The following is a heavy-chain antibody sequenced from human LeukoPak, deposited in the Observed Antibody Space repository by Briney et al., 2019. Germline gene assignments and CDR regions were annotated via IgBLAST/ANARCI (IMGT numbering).Heavy chain of an antibody. CDR3: ARGAGRYCSSTSCYSNWFDP. J-gene: IGHJ5*02. CDR1: GYTFTSYD. V-gene: IGHV1-8*03. D-gene: IGHD2-2*01. Sequence: ASVKVSCKASGYTFTSYDINWVRQATGQGLEWMGWMNPNSGNTGYAQKFQGRVTITRNTSISTAYMELSSLRSEDTAVYNCARGAGRYCSSTSCYSNWFDPWGQGTLVTVSS. CDR2: MNPNSGNT.